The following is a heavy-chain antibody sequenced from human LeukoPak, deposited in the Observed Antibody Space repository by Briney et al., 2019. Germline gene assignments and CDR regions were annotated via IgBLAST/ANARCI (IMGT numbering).Heavy chain of an antibody. CDR3: ARETGSSGYYFDY. J-gene: IGHJ4*02. D-gene: IGHD3-22*01. Sequence: PGGSLRLSCAASGFTFSSYSVNWVRQAPGKGLEWVSSISSSSSYIYYADSVKGRFTISRDNAKNSLYLQMNSLRAEDTAVYYCARETGSSGYYFDYWGQGTLVTVSS. CDR1: GFTFSSYS. V-gene: IGHV3-21*01. CDR2: ISSSSSYI.